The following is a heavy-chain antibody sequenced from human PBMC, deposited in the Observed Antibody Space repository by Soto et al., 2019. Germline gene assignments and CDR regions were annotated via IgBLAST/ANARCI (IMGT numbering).Heavy chain of an antibody. CDR3: AKNKERELPRIIDY. CDR1: GFTFGNFA. J-gene: IGHJ4*02. V-gene: IGHV3-23*01. D-gene: IGHD1-7*01. CDR2: MSSASSTT. Sequence: EVQVIESGGGLVQPGGSLRLSCATSGFTFGNFAMSWVRQAPGRGLEWVSGMSSASSTTYYGDSVKGRFTISRDTSKNTLYLQMNSLRAEDTAVYYCAKNKERELPRIIDYWGQGTLVTVYS.